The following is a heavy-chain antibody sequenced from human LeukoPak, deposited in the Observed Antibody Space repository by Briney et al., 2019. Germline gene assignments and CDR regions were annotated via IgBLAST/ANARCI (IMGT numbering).Heavy chain of an antibody. J-gene: IGHJ4*02. CDR3: ARGIRRTIGYSDWLVDGLFDY. Sequence: ASVKVSCKVSGYTLTELSMHWVRQAPGKGLEWMGGFDPEDGETIYAQKFQGRVTMTTDTSTSTAYMELRSLRSDDTAVYYCARGIRRTIGYSDWLVDGLFDYWGQGTLVTVSS. V-gene: IGHV1-24*01. D-gene: IGHD3-9*01. CDR2: FDPEDGET. CDR1: GYTLTELS.